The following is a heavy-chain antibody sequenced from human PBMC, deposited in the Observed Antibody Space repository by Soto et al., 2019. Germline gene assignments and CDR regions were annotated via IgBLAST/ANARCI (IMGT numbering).Heavy chain of an antibody. CDR2: INAGNGNT. CDR3: ARGPGVGDYYGMDV. J-gene: IGHJ6*02. CDR1: GYTFIDYA. Sequence: GASVKVSCKASGYTFIDYALNWMRQAPGQRLEWMGWINAGNGNTKYSQKFQDRVTITRDTSASTAYMELRSLRSDDTAVYYCARGPGVGDYYGMDVWGQGTTVTVSS. V-gene: IGHV1-3*01. D-gene: IGHD2-8*01.